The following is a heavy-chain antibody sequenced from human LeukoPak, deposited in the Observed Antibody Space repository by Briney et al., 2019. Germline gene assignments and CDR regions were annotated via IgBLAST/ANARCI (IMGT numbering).Heavy chain of an antibody. CDR2: INGGSSPI. J-gene: IGHJ4*02. Sequence: TGGSLRLSCAASGFTFSRDGMNWVRQAPGKGLEWVSYINGGSSPIYYADSVRGRFTISRDNAKNSLYLQMNSLRAEDTAVYYCVRDNPRCCGVVPANIDDYWGQGTLVTVSS. CDR3: VRDNPRCCGVVPANIDDY. D-gene: IGHD2-15*01. CDR1: GFTFSRDG. V-gene: IGHV3-48*01.